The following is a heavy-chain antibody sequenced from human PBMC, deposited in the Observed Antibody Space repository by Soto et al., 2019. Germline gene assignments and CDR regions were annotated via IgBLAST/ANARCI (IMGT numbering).Heavy chain of an antibody. CDR3: ARAGRNDYYGSGRSNNWFDP. D-gene: IGHD3-10*01. J-gene: IGHJ5*02. Sequence: QVQLVQSGAEVKKPGASVKVSCKASGYTFTSYGISWVRQAPGQGLEWMGWISAYNGNTNYAQKLQGRVTMTTDTATSTAYMGLRSLRSDDTAVYYCARAGRNDYYGSGRSNNWFDPWGQGTLFTVS. CDR1: GYTFTSYG. V-gene: IGHV1-18*04. CDR2: ISAYNGNT.